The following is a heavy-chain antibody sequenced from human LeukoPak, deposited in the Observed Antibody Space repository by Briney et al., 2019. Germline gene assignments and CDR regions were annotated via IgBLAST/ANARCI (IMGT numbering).Heavy chain of an antibody. J-gene: IGHJ3*02. V-gene: IGHV1-69*04. Sequence: GASVKVSCKASGGTFSGYAISWVRQAPGQGLEWMGRIIPIFGIANYAQKFQGRVTITADKSTSTAYMELSSLRPEDTAVYYCAAGERDGYNHDAFDIWGQGTMVTVSS. CDR3: AAGERDGYNHDAFDI. D-gene: IGHD5-24*01. CDR2: IIPIFGIA. CDR1: GGTFSGYA.